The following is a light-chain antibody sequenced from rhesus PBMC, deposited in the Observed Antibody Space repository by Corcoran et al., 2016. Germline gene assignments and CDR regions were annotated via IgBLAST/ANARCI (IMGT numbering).Light chain of an antibody. CDR1: QGISNN. CDR2: KAY. J-gene: IGKJ3*01. V-gene: IGKV1-25*01. Sequence: DIQMTQSPSSLSASVGDRVTITCRARQGISNNLAWYQQKPGKVPKLLIYKAYTLQSGVPSRCSGSGAGSYFTLPIRSLPPEDFATYYCQHGYGILFTFGPETKLDIK. CDR3: QHGYGILFT.